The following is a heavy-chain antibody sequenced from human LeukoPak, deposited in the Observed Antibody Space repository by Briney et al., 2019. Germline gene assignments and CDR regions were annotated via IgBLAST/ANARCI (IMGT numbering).Heavy chain of an antibody. J-gene: IGHJ5*02. CDR2: ISSSSTI. V-gene: IGHV3-48*01. CDR1: GFTFSSYS. CDR3: ARGPFDP. Sequence: PGGSLRLSCAASGFTFSSYSMNWVCQAPGKGLEWVSYISSSSTIYYADSVKGRFTISRDNAKNSLYLQMNSLRAEDTAVYYCARGPFDPWGQGTLVTVSS.